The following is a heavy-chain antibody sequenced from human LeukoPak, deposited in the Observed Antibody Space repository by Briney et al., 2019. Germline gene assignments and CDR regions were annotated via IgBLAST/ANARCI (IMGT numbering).Heavy chain of an antibody. CDR2: ISAYNGNT. Sequence: ASVKVSCKASGYTFTSYGISWVRQAPGQGLEWMGWISAYNGNTNYAQKLQGRVTMTTDTSTSTAYMELRSLGSDDTAVYYCAREKPRPGYSSSWYWFDPWGQGTLVTVSS. V-gene: IGHV1-18*04. J-gene: IGHJ5*02. CDR1: GYTFTSYG. CDR3: AREKPRPGYSSSWYWFDP. D-gene: IGHD6-13*01.